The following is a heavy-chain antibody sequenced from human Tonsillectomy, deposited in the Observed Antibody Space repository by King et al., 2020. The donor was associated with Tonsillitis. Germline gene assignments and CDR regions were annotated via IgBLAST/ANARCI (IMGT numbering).Heavy chain of an antibody. V-gene: IGHV4-4*07. J-gene: IGHJ4*02. CDR1: GGSISNFY. CDR3: ARGRYSGGWHPPDY. Sequence: QLQESGPGLVQPSETLSLTCTVSGGSISNFYWSWIRQPAGKGLEWIGRMYTSGNPNYNPSLKSRVTMSVDTSKNQLSLKLTSLTAADTAVYYCARGRYSGGWHPPDYWGQGVLVTVSS. D-gene: IGHD6-19*01. CDR2: MYTSGNP.